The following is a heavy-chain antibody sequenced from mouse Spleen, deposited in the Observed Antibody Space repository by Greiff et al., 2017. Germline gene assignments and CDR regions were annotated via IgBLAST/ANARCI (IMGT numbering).Heavy chain of an antibody. Sequence: EVMLVESGGGLVKPGGSLKLSCAASGFTFSDYGMHWVRQAPEKGLEWVAYISSGSSTIYYADTVKGRFTISRDNAKNTLFLQMTSLRSEDTAMYYCARSYYYGSSYGGFAYWGQGTLVTVSA. J-gene: IGHJ3*01. CDR1: GFTFSDYG. V-gene: IGHV5-17*01. D-gene: IGHD1-1*01. CDR2: ISSGSSTI. CDR3: ARSYYYGSSYGGFAY.